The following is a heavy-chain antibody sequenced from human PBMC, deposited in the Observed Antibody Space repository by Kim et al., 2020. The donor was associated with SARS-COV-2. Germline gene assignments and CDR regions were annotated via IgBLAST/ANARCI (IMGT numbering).Heavy chain of an antibody. J-gene: IGHJ4*02. CDR2: INHSGST. CDR1: GGSFSCYY. Sequence: SETLSLTCAVYGGSFSCYYWSWIRQPPGKGLEWIGEINHSGSTNYNPSLKSRVTISVDTSKNQFSLKLSSVTAADTAVYYCARELYYYDSSGYYHLSSGRPFDYWGQGTLVTVSS. V-gene: IGHV4-34*01. CDR3: ARELYYYDSSGYYHLSSGRPFDY. D-gene: IGHD3-22*01.